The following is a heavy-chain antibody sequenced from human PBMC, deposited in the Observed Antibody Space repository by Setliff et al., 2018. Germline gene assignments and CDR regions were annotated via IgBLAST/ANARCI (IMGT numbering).Heavy chain of an antibody. CDR3: VRHAERGGWDYGYDF. CDR2: FNPSNSDT. J-gene: IGHJ4*02. Sequence: PGESLKISCQASGYSFSTFWIGWVRQMPGKGLEWVVLFNPSNSDTRYHPSFRGRVTFSADRSTNTAYLQWSSLQASDAAMYYCVRHAERGGWDYGYDFWGQGTLVTVSS. D-gene: IGHD5-12*01. CDR1: GYSFSTFW. V-gene: IGHV5-51*01.